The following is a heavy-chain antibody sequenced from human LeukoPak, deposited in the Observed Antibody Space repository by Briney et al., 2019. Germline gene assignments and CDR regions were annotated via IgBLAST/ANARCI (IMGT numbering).Heavy chain of an antibody. CDR1: GFTFDDYA. CDR2: ISWNSGSI. CDR3: AKALGYSYGSYAFDI. V-gene: IGHV3-9*01. Sequence: PGGSLRLSCAASGFTFDDYAMHWVRQAPGKGLEWVSGISWNSGSIGYADSVKGRFTIAGDNAKNSLYLQMNSLRAEDTALYYCAKALGYSYGSYAFDIWGQGTMVTVSS. J-gene: IGHJ3*02. D-gene: IGHD5-18*01.